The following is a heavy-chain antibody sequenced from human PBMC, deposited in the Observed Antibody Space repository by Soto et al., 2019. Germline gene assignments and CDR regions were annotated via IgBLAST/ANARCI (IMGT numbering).Heavy chain of an antibody. V-gene: IGHV3-74*01. D-gene: IGHD1-7*01. CDR3: AREQYTLNYAGY. CDR2: IDSNGRNS. CDR1: GFTFRNYY. J-gene: IGHJ3*01. Sequence: PGGSLRLSCAASGFTFRNYYMHWVRHAPGKGLVWVARIDSNGRNSVYADSVKGRFTISRDNANNTLFLQMDSLTAEDTAVYYCAREQYTLNYAGYWGQGTMVT.